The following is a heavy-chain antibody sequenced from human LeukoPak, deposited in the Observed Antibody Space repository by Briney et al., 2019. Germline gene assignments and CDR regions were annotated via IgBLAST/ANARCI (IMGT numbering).Heavy chain of an antibody. CDR1: GYIFTTYF. CDR3: ARVGVIGAIADN. J-gene: IGHJ4*02. D-gene: IGHD5-12*01. CDR2: INPRGGST. V-gene: IGHV1-46*01. Sequence: ASVKVSCKASGYIFTTYFMHWLRQAPGQGPEWMGIINPRGGSTDYAQKFQGRVTMTSDTSTSTVYMELKSLTSEDTAVYFCARVGVIGAIADNWGQGTLVTVSS.